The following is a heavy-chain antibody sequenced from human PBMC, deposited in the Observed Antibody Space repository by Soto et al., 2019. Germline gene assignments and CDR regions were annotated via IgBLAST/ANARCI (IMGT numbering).Heavy chain of an antibody. CDR2: MNPYTGNT. CDR3: ARRLERSGPYYLDS. J-gene: IGHJ4*02. D-gene: IGHD3-16*01. CDR1: GYTFATYD. V-gene: IGHV1-8*01. Sequence: QVQLVQSGAEVKKPGASVKVSCKASGYTFATYDFAWVRQATGQGLEWMGWMNPYTGNTGYAQAFRGRLTMTRNTSITTPYMELSSLTSEDTAVYFCARRLERSGPYYLDSWGQGTLVTVSS.